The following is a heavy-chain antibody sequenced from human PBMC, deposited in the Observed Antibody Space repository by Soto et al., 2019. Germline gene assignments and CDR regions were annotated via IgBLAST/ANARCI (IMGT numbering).Heavy chain of an antibody. V-gene: IGHV1-2*02. D-gene: IGHD3-3*01. J-gene: IGHJ5*02. CDR1: GYTFTGYF. Sequence: ASVKVSCKASGYTFTGYFMHWVRQAPGQGLEWMGCINPNSGATKYAQKFQGRVTLTRDTSINTAYMEMSMLRSDDTAVYYCARGGGTILAPLPWGQGTLVTVSS. CDR2: INPNSGAT. CDR3: ARGGGTILAPLP.